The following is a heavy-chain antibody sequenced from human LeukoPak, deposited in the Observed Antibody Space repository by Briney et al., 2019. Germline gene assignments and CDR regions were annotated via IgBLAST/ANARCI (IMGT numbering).Heavy chain of an antibody. Sequence: PGGSLRLSCEVSGFTFGGFAVAWVRQAPGKGLEWVSAISGSGGSTYYADSVKGRFTISRDNSKNTLYLQMNSLRAEDTAVYYCAKDTGGVYDYVWGSYRYLGYFDYWGQGTLVTVSS. CDR2: ISGSGGST. J-gene: IGHJ4*02. CDR1: GFTFGGFA. CDR3: AKDTGGVYDYVWGSYRYLGYFDY. D-gene: IGHD3-16*02. V-gene: IGHV3-23*01.